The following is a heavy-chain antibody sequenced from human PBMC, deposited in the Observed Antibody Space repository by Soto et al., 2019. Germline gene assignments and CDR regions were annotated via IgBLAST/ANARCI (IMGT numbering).Heavy chain of an antibody. CDR2: MNPNSGNT. CDR3: ARETASRFDD. V-gene: IGHV1-8*01. CDR1: GYTFTSYD. D-gene: IGHD2-2*01. J-gene: IGHJ4*02. Sequence: QVQLLQSGAEVKKPGASVKVSCKSSGYTFTSYDINWVRQATGKGLEWRGWMNPNSGNTGYAQKFQGRVTMTRNTSISTAYMELSSLRSDDTAVYYCARETASRFDDWGQGTLVTVSA.